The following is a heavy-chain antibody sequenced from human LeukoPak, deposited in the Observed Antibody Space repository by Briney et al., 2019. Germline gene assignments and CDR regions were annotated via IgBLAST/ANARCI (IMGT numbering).Heavy chain of an antibody. CDR2: LNPSGGST. CDR1: GYTVTSYY. J-gene: IGHJ4*02. CDR3: GRDGPRLDYDFWSGYYADY. D-gene: IGHD3-3*01. Sequence: PRASVKVSCKASGYTVTSYYMHWVRQAPGQGLEWMGILNPSGGSTSYAQKFQGRATLTRATSTSTVYMELSSLRSEDTAVYYCGRDGPRLDYDFWSGYYADYWGQGTLVTVSS. V-gene: IGHV1-46*01.